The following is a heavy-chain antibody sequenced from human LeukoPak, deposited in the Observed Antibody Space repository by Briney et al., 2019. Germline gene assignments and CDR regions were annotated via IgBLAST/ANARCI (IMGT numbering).Heavy chain of an antibody. V-gene: IGHV1-46*01. CDR1: GYTFTSYY. Sequence: EASVKVSRKASGYTFTSYYMHWVRQAPGQGLEWMGIINPSGGSTSYAQKFQGRVTTTRDTSTSTVYMELSSLRSEDTAVYYCAREPEIGYCSGGSCWPDNYYGMDVWGQGTTVTVSS. CDR3: AREPEIGYCSGGSCWPDNYYGMDV. J-gene: IGHJ6*02. D-gene: IGHD2-15*01. CDR2: INPSGGST.